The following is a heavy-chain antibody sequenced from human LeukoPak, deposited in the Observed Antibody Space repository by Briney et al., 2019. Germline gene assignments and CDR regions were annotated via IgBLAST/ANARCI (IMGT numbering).Heavy chain of an antibody. J-gene: IGHJ6*02. D-gene: IGHD5-18*01. V-gene: IGHV3-21*01. CDR3: ARDAVDTANAV. CDR2: ISSSSSYI. Sequence: GGSLRLSCAASGFTFSSYSMNWVRQAPGKGLEWVSSISSSSSYIYYADSVKGRFTISRDNAKNPLYLQMNSLRAEDTAVYYCARDAVDTANAVWGQGTTVTVSS. CDR1: GFTFSSYS.